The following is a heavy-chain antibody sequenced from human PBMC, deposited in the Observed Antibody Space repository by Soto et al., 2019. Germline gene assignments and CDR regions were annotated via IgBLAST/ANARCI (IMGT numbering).Heavy chain of an antibody. J-gene: IGHJ5*02. Sequence: ASVKVSCKASGYVFTSYYIHWARQAPGQGLEWMGIINPSAGSTTLAQNFQDRVTMTSDTSTNTVYMELSSLRSEDTAVYYCARSLVGVRPWDLWGQGTLVTVSS. V-gene: IGHV1-46*03. CDR3: ARSLVGVRPWDL. CDR1: GYVFTSYY. CDR2: INPSAGST. D-gene: IGHD3-16*01.